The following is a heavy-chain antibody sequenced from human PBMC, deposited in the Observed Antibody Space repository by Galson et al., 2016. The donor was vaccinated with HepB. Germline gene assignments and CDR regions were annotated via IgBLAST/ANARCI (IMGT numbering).Heavy chain of an antibody. V-gene: IGHV3-74*01. CDR3: ARDLLERYYDSSGRVHHYYYMDV. Sequence: SLRLSCAASGFTFSSCWMHWVRQAPGKGLVWVSRINSDGSSTSYADSVKGRFTISRDNAKNTLYLQMNSLRAEDTAVYYCARDLLERYYDSSGRVHHYYYMDVWGKGTTVTVSS. J-gene: IGHJ6*03. CDR2: INSDGSST. CDR1: GFTFSSCW. D-gene: IGHD3-22*01.